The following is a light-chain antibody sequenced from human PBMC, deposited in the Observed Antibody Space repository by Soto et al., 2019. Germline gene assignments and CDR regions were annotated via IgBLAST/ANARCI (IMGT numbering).Light chain of an antibody. CDR1: QSVGSIY. CDR3: QQYGSSSIT. V-gene: IGKV3-20*01. CDR2: GAS. Sequence: EIVLTQSPGTLSLSPGETATLSCRASQSVGSIYLAWYQQRPGQAPRLLIYGASNRATGIPVRFSGSGSGTDFTLTISGLEPEDFAVYYCQQYGSSSITFGQGTRLEIK. J-gene: IGKJ5*01.